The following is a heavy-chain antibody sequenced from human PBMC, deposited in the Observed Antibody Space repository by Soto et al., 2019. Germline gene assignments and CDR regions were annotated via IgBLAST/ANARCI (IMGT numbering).Heavy chain of an antibody. Sequence: QVQLQESGPGLVMPSQTLSLTCTVSGGSIHDIDSYWTWIRQSPGRGPEWIGYIHNSGNTFYSPSLKRRLAISIDTSKSQFSLKQSAVTAADTAFYYCARSTYGEGYPHFFADWGQGTLVTVSS. CDR1: GGSIHDIDSY. V-gene: IGHV4-30-4*01. J-gene: IGHJ4*02. CDR3: ARSTYGEGYPHFFAD. D-gene: IGHD3-16*02. CDR2: IHNSGNT.